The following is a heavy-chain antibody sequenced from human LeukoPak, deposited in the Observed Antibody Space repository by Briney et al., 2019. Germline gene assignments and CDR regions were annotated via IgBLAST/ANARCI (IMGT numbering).Heavy chain of an antibody. J-gene: IGHJ5*02. CDR2: IYTSGST. CDR3: ARDLRYFDWTSEYNWFDP. V-gene: IGHV4-4*07. D-gene: IGHD3-9*01. CDR1: GGSISSYH. Sequence: SETLSLTCTVSGGSISSYHWSWIRQPAGKGLEWIGRIYTSGSTNYNPSLKSRVTMSVDTSKNQFSLKLSSVTAADTAVYYCARDLRYFDWTSEYNWFDPRGQGALVTVSS.